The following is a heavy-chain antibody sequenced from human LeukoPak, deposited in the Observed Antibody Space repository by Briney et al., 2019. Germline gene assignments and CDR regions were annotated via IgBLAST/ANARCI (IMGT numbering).Heavy chain of an antibody. J-gene: IGHJ4*02. CDR3: ARERAAYGDIDY. Sequence: SETLSLTCTVSGYSISSGYYWGWIRPPPGKGLEWIGSIYHSGSTYYNPSLKSRVTISVDTSKNQFSLELSSVTAADTAVYYCARERAAYGDIDYWGQGTLVTVSS. CDR2: IYHSGST. CDR1: GYSISSGYY. D-gene: IGHD3-10*01. V-gene: IGHV4-38-2*02.